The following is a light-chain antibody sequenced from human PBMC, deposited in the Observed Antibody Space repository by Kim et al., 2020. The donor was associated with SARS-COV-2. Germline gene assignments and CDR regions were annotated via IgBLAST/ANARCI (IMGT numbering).Light chain of an antibody. Sequence: SLSPGDRATLSCRASQSVSSYLAWYQQKPGQALRLLIYDVSSRATGIPARFSGSGSGTDFTLTISSLEPEDFAVYYCQQRSNLITFGQGTRLEIK. J-gene: IGKJ5*01. CDR3: QQRSNLIT. CDR2: DVS. CDR1: QSVSSY. V-gene: IGKV3-11*01.